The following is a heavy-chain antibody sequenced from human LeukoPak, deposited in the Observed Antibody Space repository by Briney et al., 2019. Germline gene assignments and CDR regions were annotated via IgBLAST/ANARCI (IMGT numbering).Heavy chain of an antibody. V-gene: IGHV3-21*01. CDR2: IIGSVSYI. D-gene: IGHD2-15*01. J-gene: IGHJ4*02. Sequence: RGSLRLSCAASGFTFSSYSMNWVRQAPGEGLGWGSSIIGSVSYIYYADSVKGRFTISRDNAKNTFYLKMSSLRAEDTAVYYCARDWYGSVGSCYSFDYWGQGTLVTVSS. CDR1: GFTFSSYS. CDR3: ARDWYGSVGSCYSFDY.